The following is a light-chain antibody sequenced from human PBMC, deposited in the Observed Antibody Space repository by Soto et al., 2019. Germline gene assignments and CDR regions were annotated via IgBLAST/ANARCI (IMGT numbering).Light chain of an antibody. CDR3: SSYTSSSTAV. V-gene: IGLV2-14*01. Sequence: QSALTQPASVSGSPGQSITISCTGTSSDVGGYNYVSWYQQHPGKAPKLMIYEVSNRPSGVSNRFSGSKSGNTASLTISGLQAEDEADYSCSSYTSSSTAVFGGGTQLTVL. CDR2: EVS. CDR1: SSDVGGYNY. J-gene: IGLJ7*01.